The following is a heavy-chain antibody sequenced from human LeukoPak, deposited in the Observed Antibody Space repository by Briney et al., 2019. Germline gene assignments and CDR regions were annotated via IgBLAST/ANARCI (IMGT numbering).Heavy chain of an antibody. J-gene: IGHJ4*02. Sequence: PGGSLRLSCAASGFTLSSYSMNWVRQAPGKGLEWVSSISSSSSYIYYADSVKGRFTISRDIPKGSVYLQMHSLRVEDTALYYCATGIAEGEYDSWGQGTLVTVSS. CDR3: ATGIAEGEYDS. V-gene: IGHV3-21*01. D-gene: IGHD3-16*01. CDR2: ISSSSSYI. CDR1: GFTLSSYS.